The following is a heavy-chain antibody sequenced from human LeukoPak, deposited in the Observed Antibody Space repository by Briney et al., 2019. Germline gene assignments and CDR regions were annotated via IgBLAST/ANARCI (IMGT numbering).Heavy chain of an antibody. CDR1: GFTFSSYG. CDR2: ISYDGSNK. Sequence: GGSLRLSCAASGFTFSSYGMHWVRQAPGKGLEWVAVISYDGSNKYYADSVKGRFTISRDNSKNTLYLQMNSLRAEDTAVHYCAKDLDSGYDYGMDVWGQGTTVTVSS. V-gene: IGHV3-30*18. CDR3: AKDLDSGYDYGMDV. J-gene: IGHJ6*02. D-gene: IGHD1-26*01.